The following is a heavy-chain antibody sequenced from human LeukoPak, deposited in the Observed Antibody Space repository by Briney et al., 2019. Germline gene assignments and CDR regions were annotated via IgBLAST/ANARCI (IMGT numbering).Heavy chain of an antibody. CDR1: GFTVSSKY. CDR3: ARSGCSGGRCYYSFDY. D-gene: IGHD2-15*01. V-gene: IGHV3-53*01. Sequence: PGGSLGLSCAASGFTVSSKYMSWVRQAPGKGLEWVSVIYSGGTTYYADSVKGRFTISRDNSKNTLYLQMNSLRAEDTAVYYCARSGCSGGRCYYSFDYWGQGTLVTVSS. CDR2: IYSGGTT. J-gene: IGHJ4*02.